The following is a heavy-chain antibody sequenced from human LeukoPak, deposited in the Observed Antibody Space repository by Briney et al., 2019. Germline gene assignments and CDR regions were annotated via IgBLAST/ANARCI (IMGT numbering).Heavy chain of an antibody. Sequence: PSETLSLTCTVSGDSISSSSYYWEWIRQTPGKGLEWIGSTFYSGSTYYNPSLKSGVTISVDTSKNQFSLKLSSVTAADTAVYYCARRRAKGRFDPWGQGTLVTVSS. J-gene: IGHJ5*02. V-gene: IGHV4-39*01. CDR2: TFYSGST. D-gene: IGHD4/OR15-4a*01. CDR1: GDSISSSSYY. CDR3: ARRRAKGRFDP.